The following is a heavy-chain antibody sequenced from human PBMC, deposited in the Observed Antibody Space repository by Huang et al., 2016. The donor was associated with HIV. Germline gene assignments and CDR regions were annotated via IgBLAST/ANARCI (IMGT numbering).Heavy chain of an antibody. Sequence: VQLVESGGGLVQPGGSLRVSCEASGFTFTTSWMSWVRQAPGKGREWVANINQDGSEKYDVGSVKGRFTISRDNAQKSLYLQMNSLRDDDTAVYYCTRLWHPLSEFDHWGQGTLVIVSS. D-gene: IGHD3-16*01. J-gene: IGHJ4*02. CDR3: TRLWHPLSEFDH. CDR2: INQDGSEK. V-gene: IGHV3-7*01. CDR1: GFTFTTSW.